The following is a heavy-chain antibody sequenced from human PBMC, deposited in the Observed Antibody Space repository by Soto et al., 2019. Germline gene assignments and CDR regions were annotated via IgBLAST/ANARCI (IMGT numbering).Heavy chain of an antibody. D-gene: IGHD3-10*01. CDR1: GGSISSYY. CDR3: ARILTYYHDSGNYPNRRVDGFDI. CDR2: IYYSGST. J-gene: IGHJ3*02. Sequence: SETLSLTCTVSGGSISSYYWTWIRQPPGKGLEWIGYIYYSGSTNYKPSLKSRVTISVDRTKNQFSLKLNSVTAADTAVYYCARILTYYHDSGNYPNRRVDGFDIWGQGTMVTVSS. V-gene: IGHV4-59*01.